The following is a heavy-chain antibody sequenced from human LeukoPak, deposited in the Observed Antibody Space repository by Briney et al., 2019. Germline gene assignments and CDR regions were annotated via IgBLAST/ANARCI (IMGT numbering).Heavy chain of an antibody. D-gene: IGHD3/OR15-3a*01. CDR1: GGSINRGNYY. CDR3: ARVLDGDYIDY. CDR2: IYTSGST. Sequence: PSETLSLTCTVSGGSINRGNYYWTWIRQPAGKGLEWIGRIYTSGSTNYNPSLKSRVTISVDKSKNQFSPKLSSVTAADTAVYYCARVLDGDYIDYWGQGTLVTVSS. V-gene: IGHV4-61*02. J-gene: IGHJ4*02.